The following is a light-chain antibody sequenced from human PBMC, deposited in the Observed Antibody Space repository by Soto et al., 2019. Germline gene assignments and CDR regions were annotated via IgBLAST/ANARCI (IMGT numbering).Light chain of an antibody. J-gene: IGLJ2*01. CDR1: SSDVGGYNY. CDR3: NSYTSSGTVV. CDR2: DVS. Sequence: QSALTQPASVSGSPGQSITISCTGTSSDVGGYNYVSWYQQHPGKAPKFMIYDVSTRPSGVSNRFSCSKSGNTASLTISGLQAEDEADYYCNSYTSSGTVVFGGGTKLTVL. V-gene: IGLV2-14*01.